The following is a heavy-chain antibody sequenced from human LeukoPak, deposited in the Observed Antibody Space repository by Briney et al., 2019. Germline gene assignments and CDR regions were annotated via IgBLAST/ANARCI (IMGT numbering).Heavy chain of an antibody. D-gene: IGHD3-22*01. CDR2: ISSSSSTI. V-gene: IGHV3-48*04. J-gene: IGHJ3*02. CDR3: ATYSSGQIDAFDI. CDR1: GFTFSGYS. Sequence: RSGGSLRLSCAASGFTFSGYSMNWVRQAPGKGLEWVSYISSSSSTIHYADSVKGRFTISRDNAKNSLYLQMNSLRAEDTAVYYCATYSSGQIDAFDIWGQGTMVTVSS.